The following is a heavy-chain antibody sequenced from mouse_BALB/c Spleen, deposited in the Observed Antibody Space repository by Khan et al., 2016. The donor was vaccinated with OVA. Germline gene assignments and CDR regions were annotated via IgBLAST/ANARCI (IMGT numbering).Heavy chain of an antibody. CDR1: GFTFSDYY. V-gene: IGHV5-12*02. CDR2: ISNGGGST. D-gene: IGHD1-2*01. Sequence: EVELVESGGGLVQPGGSLKLSCATSGFTFSDYYMYWVRQTPEKRLEWVAYISNGGGSTNYPDTVKGRFTISRDNATNTLYLKMSRLKSEVTDMYYCASGELRLNFDYWNQGTTLTVSS. CDR3: ASGELRLNFDY. J-gene: IGHJ2*01.